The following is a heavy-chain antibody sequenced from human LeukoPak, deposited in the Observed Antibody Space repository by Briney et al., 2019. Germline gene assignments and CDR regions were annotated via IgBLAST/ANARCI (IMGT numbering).Heavy chain of an antibody. D-gene: IGHD2-2*01. V-gene: IGHV1-69*04. J-gene: IGHJ5*02. CDR3: ARVPGYCSSTSCYENWFDP. Sequence: ASVKVSCKASGGTFSSYAISWVRQAPGQGLEWMGRIIPILGIANYAQKFQGRVTITADKSTSTAYMELSSLRSEDTAVYYCARVPGYCSSTSCYENWFDPWGQGTLVTVSS. CDR1: GGTFSSYA. CDR2: IIPILGIA.